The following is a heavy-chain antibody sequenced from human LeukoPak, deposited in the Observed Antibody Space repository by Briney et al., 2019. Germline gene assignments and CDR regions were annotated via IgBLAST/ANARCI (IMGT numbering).Heavy chain of an antibody. D-gene: IGHD3-10*01. J-gene: IGHJ4*02. CDR2: INHSGST. CDR3: ARGRRLLWFGELDTEFDY. V-gene: IGHV4-34*01. CDR1: GGSFSGYY. Sequence: SETLSLTYAVYGGSFSGYYWSWIRQPPGKGLEWIGEINHSGSTNYNPSRKSRVTISVDTSKNQFSLKLSSVTAADTAVYYCARGRRLLWFGELDTEFDYWGQGTLVTVSS.